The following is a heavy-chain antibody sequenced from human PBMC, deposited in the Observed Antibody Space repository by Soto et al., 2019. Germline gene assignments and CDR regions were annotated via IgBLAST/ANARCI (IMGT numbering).Heavy chain of an antibody. J-gene: IGHJ3*02. CDR1: GFTFSSYG. Sequence: GESLKISCAASGFTFSSYGMHWVRQAPGKGLEWVAVISYDGSNKYYADSVKGRFTISRDNSKNTLYLQMNSLRAEDTAVYYCASANWGSGTDAFDIWGQGTMVTVSS. V-gene: IGHV3-30*03. CDR3: ASANWGSGTDAFDI. CDR2: ISYDGSNK. D-gene: IGHD7-27*01.